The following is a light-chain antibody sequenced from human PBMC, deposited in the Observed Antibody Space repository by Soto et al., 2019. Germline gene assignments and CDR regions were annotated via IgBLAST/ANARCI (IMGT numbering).Light chain of an antibody. CDR2: DAS. CDR3: QQRSNWPQIT. Sequence: EIVLTQSPATLSLSPGERATLSCRASQSVSKYLAWYQQKPGQAPRLLLHDASNRANGIPARFSGSGSGTDCTLTISRLEPEDFGVYYCQQRSNWPQITFGGGTKVEIK. CDR1: QSVSKY. V-gene: IGKV3-11*01. J-gene: IGKJ4*01.